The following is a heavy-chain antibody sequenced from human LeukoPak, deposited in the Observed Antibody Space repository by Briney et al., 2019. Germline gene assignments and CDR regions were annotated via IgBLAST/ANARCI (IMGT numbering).Heavy chain of an antibody. V-gene: IGHV3-30*18. Sequence: PGGSLRLSCAASGFTFSSYGMHWVRQAPGKGLEWVAVISYDGSNKYYADSVKGRFTISRDNSKNTLYLQMNSQRAEDTAVYYCAKVKIGYCSGGSCYNWFDPWGQGTLVTVSS. CDR1: GFTFSSYG. J-gene: IGHJ5*02. CDR3: AKVKIGYCSGGSCYNWFDP. D-gene: IGHD2-15*01. CDR2: ISYDGSNK.